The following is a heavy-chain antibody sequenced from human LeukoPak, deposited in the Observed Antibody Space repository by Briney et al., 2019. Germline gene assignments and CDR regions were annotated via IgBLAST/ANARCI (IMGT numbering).Heavy chain of an antibody. CDR3: ARNPPRTGDFNS. J-gene: IGHJ4*02. CDR1: GYTFTNYD. Sequence: ASVKVSYKTSGYTFTNYDINWVRQATGQGLEWLGWMSPNNGDTGYAQKFQGRVTMTRDTSTNTAYMELSGLTSEDTAVYYCARNPPRTGDFNSWGQGALVTVSS. D-gene: IGHD7-27*01. V-gene: IGHV1-8*01. CDR2: MSPNNGDT.